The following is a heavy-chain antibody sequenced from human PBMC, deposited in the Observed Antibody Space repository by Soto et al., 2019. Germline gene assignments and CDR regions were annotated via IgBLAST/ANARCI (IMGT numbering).Heavy chain of an antibody. Sequence: GGSLRLSCAGSGFTFRSYSVNWVRQAPGKGLEWVSSISSSSSYIYYADSVKGRFTISRDNAKNSLYLQMNSLRAEDTAVYYCAREDDYFGGSSPRPHTLDYWGQGTLVTVFS. CDR1: GFTFRSYS. D-gene: IGHD3-16*01. J-gene: IGHJ4*02. V-gene: IGHV3-21*01. CDR2: ISSSSSYI. CDR3: AREDDYFGGSSPRPHTLDY.